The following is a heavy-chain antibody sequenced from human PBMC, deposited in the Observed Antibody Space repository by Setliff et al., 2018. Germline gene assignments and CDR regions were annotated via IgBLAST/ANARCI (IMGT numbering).Heavy chain of an antibody. CDR3: ARSGSPYYFYF. Sequence: PGGSLRLSCVTSGFTFSNYGMTWARRAPGRGLGWISYISTSSTIIYYADSVKGRFTISRDNAKNSLYLQMNSLRAEDTAVYYCARSGSPYYFYFWGQGTLVTVSS. J-gene: IGHJ4*02. CDR2: ISTSSTII. D-gene: IGHD6-25*01. CDR1: GFTFSNYG. V-gene: IGHV3-48*04.